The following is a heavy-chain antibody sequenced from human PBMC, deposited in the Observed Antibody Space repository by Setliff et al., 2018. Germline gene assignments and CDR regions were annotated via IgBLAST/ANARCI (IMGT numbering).Heavy chain of an antibody. D-gene: IGHD3-22*01. CDR2: IYYSGCT. V-gene: IGHV4-39*07. Sequence: SETLSRTCTVSGGSLSSSRYYWGWIRQPPGQGLARIGSIYYSGCTYYNPSLRSRVTMSVDTSKNQFSLKLSSVTAADTAVYYCARDLIPVTYYYDSSGYSGAFDIWGQGTMVTVSS. J-gene: IGHJ3*02. CDR1: GGSLSSSRYY. CDR3: ARDLIPVTYYYDSSGYSGAFDI.